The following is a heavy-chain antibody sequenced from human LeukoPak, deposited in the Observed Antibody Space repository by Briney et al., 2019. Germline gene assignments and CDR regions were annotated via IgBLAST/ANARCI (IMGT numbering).Heavy chain of an antibody. V-gene: IGHV4-39*07. D-gene: IGHD2-2*01. J-gene: IGHJ3*02. CDR2: IYYSGST. CDR1: GGSISSSSYY. Sequence: SETLSLTCTVSGGSISSSSYYWGWIRQPPGKGLEWNGSIYYSGSTYYNPSLKSRVTISVDTSKNQFSLKLSSVTAADTAVYYCARDLGGCSSTSCSFDIWGQGTMVTVSS. CDR3: ARDLGGCSSTSCSFDI.